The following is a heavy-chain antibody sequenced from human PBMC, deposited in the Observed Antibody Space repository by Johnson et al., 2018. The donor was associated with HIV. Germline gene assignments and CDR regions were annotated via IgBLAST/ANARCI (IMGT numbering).Heavy chain of an antibody. CDR3: ARGAPEDIVVGPAAIES. D-gene: IGHD2-2*01. Sequence: VQLVESGGGVVRPGGSLRLSCAASGFTFDDYGMSWVRQTPGKGLEWVSAISGSGGSTGYADSVKGRFTISRDNAKNSLYLQMNSLRAEDTALYYCARGAPEDIVVGPAAIESWGQGTMVTVSS. J-gene: IGHJ3*02. CDR1: GFTFDDYG. V-gene: IGHV3-20*04. CDR2: ISGSGGST.